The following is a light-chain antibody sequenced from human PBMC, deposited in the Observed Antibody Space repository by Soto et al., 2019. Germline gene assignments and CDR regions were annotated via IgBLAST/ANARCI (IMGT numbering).Light chain of an antibody. CDR1: QSVSSY. Sequence: EIVLTQPPATLSLSPGERSTLSCRASQSVSSYLAWYQQKPGQAPXXLIYGASTRATGIPDRFTGSGSGTEFTLTISRLEPEDFAVYYCQQYGGSSAFGQGTKVDIK. CDR2: GAS. V-gene: IGKV3-20*01. J-gene: IGKJ1*01. CDR3: QQYGGSSA.